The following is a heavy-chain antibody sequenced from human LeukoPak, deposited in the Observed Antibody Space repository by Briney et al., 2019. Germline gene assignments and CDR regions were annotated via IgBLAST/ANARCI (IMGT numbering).Heavy chain of an antibody. Sequence: PGGSLRLSCAASGFTFNNAWMSWVRQAPGKGLEWVGRIKSKTDGGTTEHAAPVKGRFTISRDDSKNMLYLQMNSLKTEDTAVYYCTTVRFDWNYVWFDPWGQGTLVTVSS. V-gene: IGHV3-15*01. CDR1: GFTFNNAW. CDR3: TTVRFDWNYVWFDP. D-gene: IGHD1-7*01. CDR2: IKSKTDGGTT. J-gene: IGHJ5*02.